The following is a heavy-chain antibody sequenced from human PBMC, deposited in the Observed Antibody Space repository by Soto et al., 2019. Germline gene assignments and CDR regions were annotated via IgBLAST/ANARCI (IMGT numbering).Heavy chain of an antibody. J-gene: IGHJ4*02. CDR1: GGSISSSSYY. CDR2: IYYSGST. V-gene: IGHV4-39*01. CDR3: ARPSDYYGSGPLDY. D-gene: IGHD3-10*01. Sequence: QLLESGPGLVKPSETLSLTCTVSGGSISSSSYYWGWIRQPPGKGLEWIGSIYYSGSTYYNPSLKSRVTISVDTSKNQFSLKLSSVTAADTAVYYCARPSDYYGSGPLDYWGQGTLVTVSS.